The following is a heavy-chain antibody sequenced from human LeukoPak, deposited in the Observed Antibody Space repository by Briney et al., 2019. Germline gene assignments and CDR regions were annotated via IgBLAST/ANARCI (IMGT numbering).Heavy chain of an antibody. CDR3: ARGGGYFNY. CDR1: GGSISSDY. D-gene: IGHD3-16*01. CDR2: IYFSGST. V-gene: IGHV4-59*01. Sequence: SGTLSLTCTVSGGSISSDYWSWIRQPPGKGLEWIGYIYFSGSTNYNPSLKSRVTISVDTSKTQLSLKLSSVTAADTAVYYCARGGGYFNYWGQGTLVTVSS. J-gene: IGHJ4*02.